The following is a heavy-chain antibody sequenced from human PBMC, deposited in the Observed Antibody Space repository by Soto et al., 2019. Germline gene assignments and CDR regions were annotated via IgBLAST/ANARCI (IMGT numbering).Heavy chain of an antibody. D-gene: IGHD3-10*01. J-gene: IGHJ3*02. CDR2: INHSGST. CDR1: GGSFSGYY. CDR3: ARVSTRITMVRGTKLRAFDI. Sequence: QVQLQQWGAGLLKPSETLSLTCAVYGGSFSGYYWSWIRQPPGKGLEWIGEINHSGSTNYNPSLKSRVTISVDTSKNQFSLKLSSVTAGDTAVYYCARVSTRITMVRGTKLRAFDIWGQGTMVTVSS. V-gene: IGHV4-34*01.